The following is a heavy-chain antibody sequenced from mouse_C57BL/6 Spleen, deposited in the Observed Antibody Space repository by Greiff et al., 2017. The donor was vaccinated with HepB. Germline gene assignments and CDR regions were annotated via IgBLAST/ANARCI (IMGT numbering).Heavy chain of an antibody. J-gene: IGHJ4*01. Sequence: EVQRVESGGDLVKPGGSLKLSCAASGFTFSSYGMSWVRQTPDKRLEWVATISSGGSYTYYPDSVKGRFTISRDNAKNTLYLQMSSLKSEDTAMYYCARQVSSGYAMDYWGQGTSVTVSS. V-gene: IGHV5-6*01. CDR3: ARQVSSGYAMDY. D-gene: IGHD3-2*02. CDR1: GFTFSSYG. CDR2: ISSGGSYT.